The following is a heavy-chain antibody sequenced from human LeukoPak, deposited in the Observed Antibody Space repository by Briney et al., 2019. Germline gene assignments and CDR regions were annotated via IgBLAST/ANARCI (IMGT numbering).Heavy chain of an antibody. D-gene: IGHD3-3*01. CDR3: ARERPRYDFWSGYPVDY. CDR1: GFTFSDYY. J-gene: IGHJ4*02. CDR2: ISSSGSTI. V-gene: IGHV3-11*01. Sequence: PGGSLRLSCAASGFTFSDYYMSWIRQAPGKGLKWISYISSSGSTIYYADSVKGRFTISRDNAKNSLYLQMNSLRAEDTAVYYCARERPRYDFWSGYPVDYWGQGTLVTVSS.